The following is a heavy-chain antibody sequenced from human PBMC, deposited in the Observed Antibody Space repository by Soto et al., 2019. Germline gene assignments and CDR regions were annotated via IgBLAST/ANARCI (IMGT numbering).Heavy chain of an antibody. V-gene: IGHV1-18*01. CDR2: ISTYNGNT. D-gene: IGHD3-22*01. CDR3: ARVGFYDRSGYQYQFYYGMDV. J-gene: IGHJ6*02. Sequence: QVQLVQSGPEVKKPGASVKVSCKASGYTFTNYGITWVRQAPGQGLEWMGWISTYNGNTNHAQKLQDRVIMTTDTSTSTAYLELRSLRSDDASVYYCARVGFYDRSGYQYQFYYGMDVWCQGTTVTVSS. CDR1: GYTFTNYG.